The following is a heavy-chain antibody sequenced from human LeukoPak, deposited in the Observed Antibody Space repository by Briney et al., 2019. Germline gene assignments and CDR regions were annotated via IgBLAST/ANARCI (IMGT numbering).Heavy chain of an antibody. CDR1: GYTFTSYD. Sequence: GASVNVSCKASGYTFTSYDINGVGQATGQGVEGMGWMNPNRGNTGYAQKFQDRVTMTRNTSISTAYMEVSSLGSEDTAVYYCARGASLRAVVVGATSSPPMPYDFWGQGTLVTVSS. CDR2: MNPNRGNT. V-gene: IGHV1-8*01. D-gene: IGHD2-15*01. J-gene: IGHJ4*02. CDR3: ARGASLRAVVVGATSSPPMPYDF.